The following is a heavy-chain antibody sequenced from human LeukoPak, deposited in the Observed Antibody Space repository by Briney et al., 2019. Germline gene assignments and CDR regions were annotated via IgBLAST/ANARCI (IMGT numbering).Heavy chain of an antibody. D-gene: IGHD3-10*01. CDR3: VKGWRFGELLSPFDY. CDR2: VTSNGGST. V-gene: IGHV3-64D*06. J-gene: IGHJ4*02. CDR1: GFTFTTYP. Sequence: GGSLKLSCSASGFTFTTYPMHWVRHAPGKGLEYVSSVTSNGGSTSYADSVKGRFTISRDNSKNTLYLQMSSLRAEDTAVYYCVKGWRFGELLSPFDYWGQGTLVTVSS.